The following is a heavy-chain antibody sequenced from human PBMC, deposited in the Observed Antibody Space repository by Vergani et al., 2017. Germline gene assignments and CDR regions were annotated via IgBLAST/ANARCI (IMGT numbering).Heavy chain of an antibody. D-gene: IGHD2-2*01. CDR1: GYTFTDYF. Sequence: QVQLVQSGAEVKKPGASVKVSCKASGYTFTDYFMHWVRQAPGQGLEWMGWINPNSGGTNYAQKFQGRVTMTRDTSISTAYMELSNLRSDDTAGYYCARVGTSSNPDYFDYWGQGTLVTVSS. V-gene: IGHV1-2*02. CDR2: INPNSGGT. CDR3: ARVGTSSNPDYFDY. J-gene: IGHJ4*02.